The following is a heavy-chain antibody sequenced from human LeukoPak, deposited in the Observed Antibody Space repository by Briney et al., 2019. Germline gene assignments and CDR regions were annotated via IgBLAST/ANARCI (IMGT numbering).Heavy chain of an antibody. CDR2: ISSSGSTI. V-gene: IGHV3-48*03. J-gene: IGHJ4*02. D-gene: IGHD3-10*01. Sequence: PGGSLRLSCAASGFTFSSYEMNWVRQAPGKGLEWVSYISSSGSTIYYADSVKGRFTISRDNAKNSLYLQMNSLRAEDTAVYYCAREWFGELASFDYWGQGTLVTVSS. CDR1: GFTFSSYE. CDR3: AREWFGELASFDY.